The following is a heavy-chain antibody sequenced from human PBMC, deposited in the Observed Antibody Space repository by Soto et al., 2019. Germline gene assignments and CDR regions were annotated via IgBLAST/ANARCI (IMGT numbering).Heavy chain of an antibody. V-gene: IGHV3-23*01. CDR1: GFTFSSYA. CDR2: ISSSGGTT. Sequence: EVQLLESGGGLVQPGGSLRLSCAASGFTFSSYAMSWVRQAPGKGLEWVSGISSSGGTTYYADSVKGRFTISRDNSRNTLYLQMNSLRAEDTALYYCEKVASGHWFFDLWGRGTLVTVSS. J-gene: IGHJ2*01. CDR3: EKVASGHWFFDL. D-gene: IGHD5-12*01.